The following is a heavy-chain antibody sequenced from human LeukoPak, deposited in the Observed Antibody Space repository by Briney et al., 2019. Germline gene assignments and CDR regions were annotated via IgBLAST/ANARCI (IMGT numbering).Heavy chain of an antibody. CDR3: ATEERPQLRTQYYYGMDV. D-gene: IGHD4-23*01. CDR2: FDPEDGET. V-gene: IGHV1-24*01. Sequence: ASVKVSCKVSGYTLTELSMHWVRQAPGKGLEWMGGFDPEDGETIYAQKFQGRVTMTEDTSTDTAYMELSSLRSEDTAVYYCATEERPQLRTQYYYGMDVWGQGTTVTVSS. J-gene: IGHJ6*02. CDR1: GYTLTELS.